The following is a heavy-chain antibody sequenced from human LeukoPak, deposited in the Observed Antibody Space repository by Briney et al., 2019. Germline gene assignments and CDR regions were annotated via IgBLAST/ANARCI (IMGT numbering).Heavy chain of an antibody. D-gene: IGHD2-15*01. Sequence: PSETLSLTCTVSGDSITYYYWSWIRQSPGKGLEWIGYVYYNGSAKYNPSLKSRVTISVDVSKNQFSLKVSSVTAADTAIYYRARKGGHFDYWGPGTLVTVSS. CDR1: GDSITYYY. V-gene: IGHV4-59*01. CDR2: VYYNGSA. J-gene: IGHJ4*02. CDR3: ARKGGHFDY.